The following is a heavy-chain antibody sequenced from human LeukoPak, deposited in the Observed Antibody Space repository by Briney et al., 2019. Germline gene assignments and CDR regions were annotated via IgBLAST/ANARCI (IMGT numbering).Heavy chain of an antibody. CDR1: GYIFTNYD. CDR2: MNPKSGNT. Sequence: GASVKLSCKASGYIFTNYDINWVRQATGQGLERMGWMNPKSGNTGYAQKFQGRVSMTRDTSITTAYMELSSLRSEDTAVYYCARVYGEIDYWGQGTLVTVSS. V-gene: IGHV1-8*01. CDR3: ARVYGEIDY. J-gene: IGHJ4*02. D-gene: IGHD4-17*01.